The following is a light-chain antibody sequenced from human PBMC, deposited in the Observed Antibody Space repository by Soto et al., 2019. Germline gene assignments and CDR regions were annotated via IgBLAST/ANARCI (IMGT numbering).Light chain of an antibody. V-gene: IGLV2-14*03. CDR1: SSDVGGFNS. J-gene: IGLJ1*01. Sequence: QSALTQPASVSGSPGRSITISCTGTSSDVGGFNSVSWYQLYPGKAPKLIIYGVSNRPSGASQRFSGSKSGNTASLTISGLRAEDEAEYYCSSYSDTTTRVFGTGTKVTVL. CDR3: SSYSDTTTRV. CDR2: GVS.